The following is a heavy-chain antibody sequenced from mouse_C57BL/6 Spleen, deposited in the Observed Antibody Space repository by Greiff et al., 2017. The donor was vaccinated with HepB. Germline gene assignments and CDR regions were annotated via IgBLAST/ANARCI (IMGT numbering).Heavy chain of an antibody. Sequence: EVKLQESGPGLVKPSQSLSLTCSVTGYSITSGYYWNWIRQFPGNKLEWMGYISYDGSNNYNPSLKNRISITRDTSKNQFFLKLNSVTTEDTATYYCARRYYGYDYWYFDVWGTGTTVTVSS. D-gene: IGHD2-2*01. CDR1: GYSITSGYY. CDR2: ISYDGSN. J-gene: IGHJ1*03. CDR3: ARRYYGYDYWYFDV. V-gene: IGHV3-6*01.